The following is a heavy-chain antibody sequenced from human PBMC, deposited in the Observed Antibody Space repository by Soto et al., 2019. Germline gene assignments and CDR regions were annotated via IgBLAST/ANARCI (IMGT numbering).Heavy chain of an antibody. D-gene: IGHD2-21*02. CDR3: ARGITCGRGGDCWYYFDY. Sequence: GASGKVSCKASGYTSTSYGISWVRQAPGQGLEWMGWISAYNGNTNYAQKLQGRVTMTTDTSTSTAYMELRSLRSDDTAVYYCARGITCGRGGDCWYYFDYWGQGTLVTVSS. CDR1: GYTSTSYG. V-gene: IGHV1-18*04. CDR2: ISAYNGNT. J-gene: IGHJ4*02.